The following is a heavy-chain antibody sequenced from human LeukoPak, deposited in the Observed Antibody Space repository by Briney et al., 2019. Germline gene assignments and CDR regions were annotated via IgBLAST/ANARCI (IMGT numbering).Heavy chain of an antibody. V-gene: IGHV3-9*03. Sequence: GGSLRLSCAASGFTFDDYAMHWVRHAPGKGLECVSGISWKSGSIGYADSGKGRFTISRDNAKNSLYLQMHSLRAEDMALYYCAKDMSPSPCGLVIDYWGQGTLVTVSS. J-gene: IGHJ4*02. CDR3: AKDMSPSPCGLVIDY. CDR1: GFTFDDYA. CDR2: ISWKSGSI. D-gene: IGHD3-9*01.